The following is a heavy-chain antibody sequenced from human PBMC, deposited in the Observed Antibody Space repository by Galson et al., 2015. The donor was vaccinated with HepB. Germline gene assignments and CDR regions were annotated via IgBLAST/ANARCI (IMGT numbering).Heavy chain of an antibody. V-gene: IGHV3-30-3*01. CDR2: ISYDGSNK. CDR1: GFTFSSYA. Sequence: SLRLSCAASGFTFSSYAMHWVRQAPGKGLEWVAVISYDGSNKYYADSVKGRFTISRDNSKNTLYLQMNSLRAEDTAVYYCARVVNGGAQPGYYMDVWGKGTTVTVSS. D-gene: IGHD2-21*01. CDR3: ARVVNGGAQPGYYMDV. J-gene: IGHJ6*03.